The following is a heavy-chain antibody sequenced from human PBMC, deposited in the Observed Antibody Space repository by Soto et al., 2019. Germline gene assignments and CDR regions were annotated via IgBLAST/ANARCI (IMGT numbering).Heavy chain of an antibody. V-gene: IGHV1-18*01. CDR1: GYTLTSYG. Sequence: QVQLVQSGAEVTKPGASVKVSCKASGYTLTSYGISWVRQAPGQGLEWMGWISAYNGDTNYAQSLQGRVTMTTDTSTTTAYMELLSLISDDTAVYYCATTIGYSYYYYGMDVWGQGTTVTVSS. J-gene: IGHJ6*02. CDR3: ATTIGYSYYYYGMDV. D-gene: IGHD5-12*01. CDR2: ISAYNGDT.